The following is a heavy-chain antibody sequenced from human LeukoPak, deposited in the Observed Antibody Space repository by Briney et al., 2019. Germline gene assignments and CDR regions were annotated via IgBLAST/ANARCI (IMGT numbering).Heavy chain of an antibody. CDR1: GFTFRDHA. CDR3: SRDYSIVKTTIFLDY. Sequence: GGSLTLSCTTSGFTFRDHAMSWFRQAPGKGLEWVGLIKSKAHGGTTESAASVKGRFTISRDDAKSIAYLQMNSLKTEDTAVYYCSRDYSIVKTTIFLDYWGQGTLVTVSS. J-gene: IGHJ4*02. V-gene: IGHV3-49*03. D-gene: IGHD1-26*01. CDR2: IKSKAHGGTT.